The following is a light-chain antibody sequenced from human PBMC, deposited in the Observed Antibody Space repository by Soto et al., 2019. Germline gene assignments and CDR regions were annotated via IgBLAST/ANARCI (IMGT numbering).Light chain of an antibody. J-gene: IGKJ4*01. CDR1: QGIGSA. Sequence: AIQLTQSPSSLSASIGDRVTITCRARQGIGSALAWYQQAPGKPPTLLIFDASTLEHGVPSRFSGGGSGTDFTLTISSLQPEDFATYYCLLFNTYPKAFGGGNQVEIK. V-gene: IGKV1-13*02. CDR2: DAS. CDR3: LLFNTYPKA.